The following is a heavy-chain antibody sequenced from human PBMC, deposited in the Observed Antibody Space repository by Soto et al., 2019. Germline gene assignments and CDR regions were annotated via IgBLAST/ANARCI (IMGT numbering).Heavy chain of an antibody. J-gene: IGHJ3*02. V-gene: IGHV1-46*03. Sequence: ASVKVSCKASGYTFTSYGISWVRQAPGQGLKWMGIINPSGGSTSYAQKFQGRVTMTRDTSTSTVYMELSSLRSEDTAVYYRATLIGAFDIWGRGTMVTVSS. CDR1: GYTFTSYG. CDR3: ATLIGAFDI. CDR2: INPSGGST.